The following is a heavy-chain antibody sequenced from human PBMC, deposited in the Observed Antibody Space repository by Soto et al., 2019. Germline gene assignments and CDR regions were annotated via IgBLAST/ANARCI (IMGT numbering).Heavy chain of an antibody. CDR1: GGSINSGDYS. CDR2: IYHTGTT. V-gene: IGHV4-30-2*01. Sequence: TLSLTCTVSGGSINSGDYSWTWIRQPPGKGLEWIGYIYHTGTTYYNMSLKSRVTISVDRSKNQFSLKLSSVTAADTAVYFCVRGINYYDSSGDSWFDPWGQGTLVTVSS. CDR3: VRGINYYDSSGDSWFDP. D-gene: IGHD3-22*01. J-gene: IGHJ5*02.